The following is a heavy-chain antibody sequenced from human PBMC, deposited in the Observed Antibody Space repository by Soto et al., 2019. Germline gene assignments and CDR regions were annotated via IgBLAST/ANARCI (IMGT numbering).Heavy chain of an antibody. CDR2: MMPIFGTT. J-gene: IGHJ6*02. V-gene: IGHV1-69*12. CDR3: AKNPENYYYGMDV. Sequence: QVQLVQSGAEVKKPGSSVKVSCKASGGTFSSYAISWVRQAPGQGLEWMGGMMPIFGTTDYAQKFQGRVTITADESTSTAYVELSSLRSEDTAVYYCAKNPENYYYGMDVWGQGTTVTVSS. CDR1: GGTFSSYA.